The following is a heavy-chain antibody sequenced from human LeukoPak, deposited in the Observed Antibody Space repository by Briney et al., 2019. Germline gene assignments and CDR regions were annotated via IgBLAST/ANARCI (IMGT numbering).Heavy chain of an antibody. Sequence: SETLSLTCTVSGGSISSTYYWDWIRQPPGKGLEWIGSIYYSGTTYYNPSLKSRVTISVDTSKNQFSLKLSSVTAADTAVYYCARGSGWGYYYMDVWGKGTTVTVSS. CDR3: ARGSGWGYYYMDV. D-gene: IGHD3-10*01. J-gene: IGHJ6*03. V-gene: IGHV4-39*07. CDR2: IYYSGTT. CDR1: GGSISSTYY.